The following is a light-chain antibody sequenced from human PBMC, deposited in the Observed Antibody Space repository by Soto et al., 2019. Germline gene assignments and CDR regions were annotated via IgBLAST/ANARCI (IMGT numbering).Light chain of an antibody. Sequence: EKVMTQSPATLSMSPGERATLSCRASQSVNNFLAWYQQKPGQAPRLLIYGASTRATGIPARFSGSGSGTEFTLTISSLQSEDFAVYYCHQYSNWPSWTFGQGTKVEVK. J-gene: IGKJ1*01. CDR2: GAS. CDR3: HQYSNWPSWT. V-gene: IGKV3-15*01. CDR1: QSVNNF.